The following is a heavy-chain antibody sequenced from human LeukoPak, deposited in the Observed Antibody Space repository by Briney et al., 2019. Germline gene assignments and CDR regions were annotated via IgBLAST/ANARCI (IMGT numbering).Heavy chain of an antibody. CDR2: IWYDGSNK. V-gene: IGHV3-33*01. J-gene: IGHJ4*02. CDR1: GFTFSSYG. D-gene: IGHD1-26*01. CDR3: ARAQELLKGELDY. Sequence: GGSLRLSCAASGFTFSSYGMHWVRQAPGKGLEGVAVIWYDGSNKYYADSVKGRFTISRDNSKNTLYLQMNSLRAEETAVYSCARAQELLKGELDYWGQGTLVTVSS.